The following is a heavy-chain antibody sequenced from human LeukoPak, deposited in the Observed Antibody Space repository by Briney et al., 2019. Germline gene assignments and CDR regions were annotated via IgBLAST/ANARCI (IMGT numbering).Heavy chain of an antibody. CDR3: ARRYSSSRRFYYYYYYMDV. CDR1: GGSFSGYY. D-gene: IGHD6-6*01. V-gene: IGHV4-34*01. J-gene: IGHJ6*03. CDR2: INHSGST. Sequence: PSETLSLTCAVYGGSFSGYYWSWIRQPPGKGLEWIGEINHSGSTNYNPSLKSRVTISVDTSKNQFSLKLSSVTAADMAVYYCARRYSSSRRFYYYYYYMDVWGKGTTVTVSS.